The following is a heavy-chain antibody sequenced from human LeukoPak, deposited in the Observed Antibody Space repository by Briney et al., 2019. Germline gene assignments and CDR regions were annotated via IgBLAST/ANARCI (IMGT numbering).Heavy chain of an antibody. J-gene: IGHJ5*02. D-gene: IGHD3-22*01. CDR3: ARATYDSSGITTCWFDP. V-gene: IGHV4-59*01. Sequence: SETLSLTCTVSGGSISSYYWSWIRQPPGKELEWIGYIYYSGSTNYNPSLKSRVTISVDTSKNQFSLKLSSVTAADTAVYYCARATYDSSGITTCWFDPWGQGTLVTVSS. CDR2: IYYSGST. CDR1: GGSISSYY.